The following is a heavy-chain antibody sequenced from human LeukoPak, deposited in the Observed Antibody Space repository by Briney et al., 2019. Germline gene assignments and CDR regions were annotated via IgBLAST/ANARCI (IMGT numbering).Heavy chain of an antibody. Sequence: SETLSLTRAVYGGSFSGYYWSWIRQPPGKGLEWIGEINHSGSTNYNPSLKSRVTISVDTSKNQFSLKLSSVTAADTAVYYCARGIYGSGRPGGYWGQGTLVTVSS. CDR1: GGSFSGYY. V-gene: IGHV4-34*01. CDR3: ARGIYGSGRPGGY. CDR2: INHSGST. D-gene: IGHD3-10*01. J-gene: IGHJ4*02.